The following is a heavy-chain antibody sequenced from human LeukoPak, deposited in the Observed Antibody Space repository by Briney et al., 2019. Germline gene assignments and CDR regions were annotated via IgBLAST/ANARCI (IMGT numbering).Heavy chain of an antibody. Sequence: GGSLRLSCAASGFTFSSYGMHWVRQAPGKGLEWVAVIWYDGSNKYYADSVKGRFTISRDNSKNTLYLQMNSLRAEDTAVYYCARDSRALTYYDFWSGYSSDAFDIWGQGTMVTVSS. CDR3: ARDSRALTYYDFWSGYSSDAFDI. CDR1: GFTFSSYG. D-gene: IGHD3-3*01. CDR2: IWYDGSNK. V-gene: IGHV3-33*01. J-gene: IGHJ3*02.